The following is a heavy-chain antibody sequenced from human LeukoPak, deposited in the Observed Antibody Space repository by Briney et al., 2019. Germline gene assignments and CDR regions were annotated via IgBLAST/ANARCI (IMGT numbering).Heavy chain of an antibody. CDR1: GFTFSSYS. CDR3: AGFSHKGV. CDR2: ISSSSSYV. J-gene: IGHJ6*02. Sequence: GGSLRLSCAASGFTFSSYSMNWVRQAPGKGLEWVSSISSSSSYVYYADFVKGRFTISRDNSKNTLYLQMSSLRAEDTAVYYCAGFSHKGVWGQGTTVTVSS. V-gene: IGHV3-21*01.